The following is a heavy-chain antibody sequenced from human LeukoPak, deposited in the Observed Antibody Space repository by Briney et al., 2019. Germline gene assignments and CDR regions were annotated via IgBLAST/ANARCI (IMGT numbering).Heavy chain of an antibody. CDR2: ISSSSSYI. Sequence: GGSLRLSCAASGFTFSSYSMNWVRQAPGKGLEWVSSISSSSSYIYYADSVKGRFTISRDNAKNSLYLQMNSLRAEDTAVYYCARGEGDITIFGVTIHYFDYWGQGTLVTVSS. V-gene: IGHV3-21*01. CDR1: GFTFSSYS. J-gene: IGHJ4*02. D-gene: IGHD3-3*01. CDR3: ARGEGDITIFGVTIHYFDY.